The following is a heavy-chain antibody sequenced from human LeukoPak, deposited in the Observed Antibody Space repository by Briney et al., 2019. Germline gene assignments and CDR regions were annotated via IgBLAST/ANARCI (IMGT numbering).Heavy chain of an antibody. CDR2: ISAYNGNT. CDR1: GYTFTSYG. V-gene: IGHV1-18*01. Sequence: HWASVKVSCKASGYTFTSYGISWVRQAPGQGLEWMGWISAYNGNTNYAQKLQGRVTMTTDTSTSTAYMELRSLRSDDTAVYYCARDGLRGYSGYELHYWGQGTLVTISS. CDR3: ARDGLRGYSGYELHY. D-gene: IGHD5-12*01. J-gene: IGHJ4*02.